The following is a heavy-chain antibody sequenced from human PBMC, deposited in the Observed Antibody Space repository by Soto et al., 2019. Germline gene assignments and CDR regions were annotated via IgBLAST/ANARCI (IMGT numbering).Heavy chain of an antibody. D-gene: IGHD4-4*01. V-gene: IGHV3-11*01. CDR1: GFTFSDYY. J-gene: IGHJ5*02. Sequence: GGSLSLSCAASGFTFSDYYMSWIRQAPGKGLEWVSYISSSGSTIYYADSVKGRFTISRDNAKNSLYLQMNSLRAEDTAVYYCAGTTAYNWFDPWGQGTLVTVSS. CDR2: ISSSGSTI. CDR3: AGTTAYNWFDP.